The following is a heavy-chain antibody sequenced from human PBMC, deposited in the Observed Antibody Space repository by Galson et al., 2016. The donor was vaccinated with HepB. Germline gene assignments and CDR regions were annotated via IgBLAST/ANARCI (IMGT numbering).Heavy chain of an antibody. J-gene: IGHJ4*02. CDR2: ISSRSNSI. CDR3: AKGGEQWLVWAGAY. CDR1: GFTFSVYG. D-gene: IGHD6-19*01. Sequence: SLRLSCAASGFTFSVYGMSWVRQAPGKGLEWVSSISSRSNSIYYADSVKGRFTIARDNGKNSVYLQMNSLRAEDTAVYYCAKGGEQWLVWAGAYWGQGTLVSVSS. V-gene: IGHV3-21*01.